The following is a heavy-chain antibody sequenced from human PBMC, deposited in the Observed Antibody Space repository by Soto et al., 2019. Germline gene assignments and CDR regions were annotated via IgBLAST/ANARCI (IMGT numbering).Heavy chain of an antibody. D-gene: IGHD2-2*01. CDR2: INPSGGST. CDR3: AREEVVVVPAATNYFDY. J-gene: IGHJ4*02. Sequence: ASVKVSCKASGYTFTSYYMHWVRQAPGQGLEWMGIINPSGGSTSYAQKFQGRVTMTRDTSTSTVYMELSSLRSEDTAVYYFAREEVVVVPAATNYFDYWGQGTLVTVSS. CDR1: GYTFTSYY. V-gene: IGHV1-46*03.